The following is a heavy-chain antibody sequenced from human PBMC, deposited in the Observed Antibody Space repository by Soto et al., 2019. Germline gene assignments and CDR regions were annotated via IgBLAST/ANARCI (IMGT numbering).Heavy chain of an antibody. Sequence: KPSETLSLTCAVSGYSISSGYYWGWIRQPPGKGLEWIGSIYHSGSTYYNPSLKSRVTISVDTSKNQFSLKLSSVTAADTAVYYCARGRYYSSGSYFFYWGQGTLVTVSS. CDR2: IYHSGST. CDR3: ARGRYYSSGSYFFY. V-gene: IGHV4-38-2*01. J-gene: IGHJ4*02. D-gene: IGHD3-10*01. CDR1: GYSISSGYY.